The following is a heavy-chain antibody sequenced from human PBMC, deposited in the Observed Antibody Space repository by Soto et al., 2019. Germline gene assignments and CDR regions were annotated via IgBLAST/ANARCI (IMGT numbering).Heavy chain of an antibody. Sequence: PSETLSLTCDVYGGTFSGYYWSWIRQPPGKGLEWIGEINHSGNTNYNPSLKSRVTISVDTSTTTAYMQLRTLRSDDTAVYYCARVDNIGEQWPDFWGQGTLVTVSS. D-gene: IGHD6-19*01. CDR3: ARVDNIGEQWPDF. CDR2: INHSGNT. J-gene: IGHJ4*02. CDR1: GGTFSGYY. V-gene: IGHV4-34*01.